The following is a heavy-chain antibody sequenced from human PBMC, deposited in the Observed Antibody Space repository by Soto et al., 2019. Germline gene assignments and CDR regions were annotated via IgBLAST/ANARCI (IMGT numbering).Heavy chain of an antibody. V-gene: IGHV1-8*01. CDR2: MNPNSGNT. J-gene: IGHJ6*02. CDR1: GYTFTSYD. Sequence: ASVKVSCKASGYTFTSYDINWVRQATGQGLEWMGWMNPNSGNTGYAQKFQGRVTMTRNTSISTAYMELSSLRSEDTAVYYCARWGNNVVPAAQNGMDVWGQGTTVTVSS. CDR3: ARWGNNVVPAAQNGMDV. D-gene: IGHD2-2*01.